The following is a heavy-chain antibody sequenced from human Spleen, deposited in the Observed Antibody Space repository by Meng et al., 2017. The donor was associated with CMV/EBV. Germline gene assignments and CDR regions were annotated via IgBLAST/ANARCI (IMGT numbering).Heavy chain of an antibody. Sequence: SETLSLTCSVSGGSISSSSYYWGWIRQPPGKGLEWIGEINHSGSTNYNPSLKSRVTISEDTSKHQSSLNLRFVTAADTAMYYCVLGSGYTFDVWGQGTLVTVSS. V-gene: IGHV4-39*07. D-gene: IGHD5-24*01. CDR2: INHSGST. CDR3: VLGSGYTFDV. J-gene: IGHJ3*01. CDR1: GGSISSSSYY.